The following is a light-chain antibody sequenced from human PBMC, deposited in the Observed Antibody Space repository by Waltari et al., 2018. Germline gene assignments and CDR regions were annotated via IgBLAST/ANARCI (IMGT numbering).Light chain of an antibody. V-gene: IGKV1-39*01. CDR3: QQSYSTPRT. Sequence: DIQMTQSPSSLSASVGDRVTITCRASQSISSYLNWYQQKPGKAPKILIYAASSLQSVVPSRFSGSGSGTDFTLTISSLHPEDFATYYCQQSYSTPRTFGQGTKVEIK. CDR2: AAS. CDR1: QSISSY. J-gene: IGKJ1*01.